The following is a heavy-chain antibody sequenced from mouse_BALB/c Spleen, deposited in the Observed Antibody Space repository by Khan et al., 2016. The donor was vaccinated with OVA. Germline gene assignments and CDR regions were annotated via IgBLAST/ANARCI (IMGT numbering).Heavy chain of an antibody. J-gene: IGHJ4*01. CDR1: GYSITSDYA. D-gene: IGHD2-1*01. CDR3: ASDGNRYNYAMDY. CDR2: ISSSGST. V-gene: IGHV3-2*02. Sequence: EVQLQESGPGLVKPSQSLSLTCTVTGYSITSDYAWNWIRQFPGNKLEWMGYISSSGSTNYNPALKSRISITRDTSKNQFFLQLNSVTTEDTATYYSASDGNRYNYAMDYWGQGTSVTVSS.